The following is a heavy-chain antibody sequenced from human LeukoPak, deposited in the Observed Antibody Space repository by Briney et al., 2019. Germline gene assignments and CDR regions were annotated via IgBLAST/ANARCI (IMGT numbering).Heavy chain of an antibody. CDR3: ARGRGYCSGGSCYGVHFDY. J-gene: IGHJ4*02. V-gene: IGHV4-39*07. Sequence: SETLSLTCTVSGGSISTSTYYWGWIRQPPGKGLEWIGEINHSGSTNYNPSLKSRVTISVDTSKNQFSLKLSSVTAADTAVYYCARGRGYCSGGSCYGVHFDYWGQGTLVTVSS. D-gene: IGHD2-15*01. CDR1: GGSISTSTYY. CDR2: INHSGST.